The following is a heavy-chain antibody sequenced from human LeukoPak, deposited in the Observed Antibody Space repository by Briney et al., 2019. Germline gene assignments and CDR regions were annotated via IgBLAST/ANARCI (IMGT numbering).Heavy chain of an antibody. D-gene: IGHD3-22*01. V-gene: IGHV3-21*01. CDR1: GFTFSTYG. Sequence: GGSLRLSCAASGFTFSTYGMNWVRQAPGKGLEWGSSISSSSSYIYYADSVKGRFTISRDNARNSLYLQMNSLRAEDTAVYYCASEGGDYYDSSGYLGYWGQGTLVTVSS. CDR3: ASEGGDYYDSSGYLGY. CDR2: ISSSSSYI. J-gene: IGHJ4*02.